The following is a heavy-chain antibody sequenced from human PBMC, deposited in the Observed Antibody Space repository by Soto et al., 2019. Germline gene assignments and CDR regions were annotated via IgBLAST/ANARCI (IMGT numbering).Heavy chain of an antibody. CDR2: IYYSGGT. CDR3: ARRMGDILTGYRDAFDI. CDR1: GGSISSYY. Sequence: SETLSLTCTVSGGSISSYYWSWIRQPPGKGLEWIGYIYYSGGTNCNPSLKSRVTISVDTSKNQFSLKLSSVTAADTAVYYCARRMGDILTGYRDAFDIWGQGTMVTVSS. D-gene: IGHD3-9*01. V-gene: IGHV4-59*08. J-gene: IGHJ3*02.